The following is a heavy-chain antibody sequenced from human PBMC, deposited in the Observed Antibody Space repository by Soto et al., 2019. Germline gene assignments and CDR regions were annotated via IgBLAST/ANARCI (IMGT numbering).Heavy chain of an antibody. D-gene: IGHD6-13*01. Sequence: SETLSLTCTVSGGSISSSSFHWGWIRQPPGKGLEWIGSIYYSGSTYYSPSLKRRVNISVDTSKNQFSLKLSSVTAADTAVYYCARRERAAGTDWWFDPWGQGTLVT. CDR2: IYYSGST. V-gene: IGHV4-39*01. J-gene: IGHJ5*02. CDR3: ARRERAAGTDWWFDP. CDR1: GGSISSSSFH.